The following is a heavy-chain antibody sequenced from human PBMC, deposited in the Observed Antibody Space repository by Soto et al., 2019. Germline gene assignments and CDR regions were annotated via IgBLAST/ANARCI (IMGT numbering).Heavy chain of an antibody. Sequence: PGGSLRLSCAASGFTFSSYSMNWVRQAPGKGLEWVSYISSSSSSIYYADSVKGRFTISRDNAKNSLYLQMNSLRDEDTAVYYCATNGSSGYYRNYWGQGAMVTVYS. CDR1: GFTFSSYS. CDR3: ATNGSSGYYRNY. V-gene: IGHV3-48*02. CDR2: ISSSSSSI. J-gene: IGHJ4*02. D-gene: IGHD3-22*01.